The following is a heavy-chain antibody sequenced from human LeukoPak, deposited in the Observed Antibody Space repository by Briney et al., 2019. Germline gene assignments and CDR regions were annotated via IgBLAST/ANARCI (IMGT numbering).Heavy chain of an antibody. CDR3: AKEFYFATAV. D-gene: IGHD2-15*01. Sequence: GGSLRLSCAASGFTFSTYAMSWVRQAPGKGLEWVSAISGGGGTTHYADSVKGRFTISRDNSKNTLHLQMDSLRAEDTAVYYCAKEFYFATAVWGQGTTVTVSS. CDR1: GFTFSTYA. J-gene: IGHJ6*02. V-gene: IGHV3-23*01. CDR2: ISGGGGTT.